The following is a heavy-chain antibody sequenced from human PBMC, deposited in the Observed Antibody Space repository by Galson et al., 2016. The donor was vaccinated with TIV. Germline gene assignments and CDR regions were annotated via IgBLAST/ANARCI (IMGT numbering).Heavy chain of an antibody. V-gene: IGHV5-51*03. CDR2: IFPSDSDT. CDR3: AKFYGSGTYPSWFGP. D-gene: IGHD3-10*01. Sequence: QSGAEVKKPGESLRISCKDSGDRFTTYWIAWLRQMPGKGLQWMGIIFPSDSDTRCSPSFEGQVTISADKSISTVYLQWSSLKASDTAIYYCAKFYGSGTYPSWFGPWGQGTLVTVSS. J-gene: IGHJ5*02. CDR1: GDRFTTYW.